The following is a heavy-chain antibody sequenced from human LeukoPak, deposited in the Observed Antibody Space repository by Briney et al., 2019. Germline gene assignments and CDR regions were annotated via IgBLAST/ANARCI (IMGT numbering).Heavy chain of an antibody. CDR1: GGTFSSYA. J-gene: IGHJ4*02. CDR3: ARSSLFGVVTGYFDY. CDR2: IIPIFGTA. V-gene: IGHV1-69*05. D-gene: IGHD3-3*01. Sequence: SVKVSCKASGGTFSSYAISWVRQAPGQGLEWMGRIIPIFGTANCAQKFQGRVTITTDESTSTAYMELSSLRSEDTAVYYCARSSLFGVVTGYFDYWGQGTLVTVSS.